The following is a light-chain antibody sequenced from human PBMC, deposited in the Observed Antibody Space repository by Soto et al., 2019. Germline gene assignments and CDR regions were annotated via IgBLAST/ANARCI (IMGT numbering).Light chain of an antibody. CDR2: AAS. Sequence: DIQMTQSPSSLSASIGDRVTITCRASQSISSYLNWFKLKPGKAPKLLIYAASTVQSGVPSRFSGSGSGTDVTLTISSLQPEDFATYYCQQSYSTPYTFGQGTKREIK. CDR3: QQSYSTPYT. V-gene: IGKV1-39*01. CDR1: QSISSY. J-gene: IGKJ2*01.